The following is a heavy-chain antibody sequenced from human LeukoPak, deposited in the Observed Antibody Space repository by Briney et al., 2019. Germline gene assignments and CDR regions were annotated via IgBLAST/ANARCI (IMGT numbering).Heavy chain of an antibody. D-gene: IGHD3-22*01. CDR2: ISSSCSTI. CDR1: GFTLSSYE. Sequence: GGSLRLSCAASGFTLSSYEMNCVRQAPGKGLEWVSYISSSCSTIYYADSVKGRFTISRDNAKNSLYLQMNSLRAEDTAVYYCARLDYDSSGYNYGFDPWGQGTLVTVSS. V-gene: IGHV3-48*03. CDR3: ARLDYDSSGYNYGFDP. J-gene: IGHJ5*02.